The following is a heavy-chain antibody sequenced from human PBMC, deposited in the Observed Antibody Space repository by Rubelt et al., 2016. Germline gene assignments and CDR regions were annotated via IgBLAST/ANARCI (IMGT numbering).Heavy chain of an antibody. D-gene: IGHD6-13*01. J-gene: IGHJ6*02. CDR1: GYTFTSYG. CDR3: ATACSSWGKHYYYGMDV. CDR2: ISAYNGNT. Sequence: SGAEVKKPGASVKVSCKASGYTFTSYGISWVRQAPGQGLEWTGWISAYNGNTNYAQKLQGRVTMTTDTSTSTAYMELRSLRSDDTAVYYCATACSSWGKHYYYGMDVWGQGTTVTVSS. V-gene: IGHV1-18*01.